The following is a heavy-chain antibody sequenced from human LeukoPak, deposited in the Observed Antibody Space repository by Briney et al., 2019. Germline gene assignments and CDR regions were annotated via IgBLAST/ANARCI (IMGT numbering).Heavy chain of an antibody. CDR3: ARRARGDYVPVGDAFDI. Sequence: XIXPGDSDTRYSPSFQGQVTISADKSISTAYLQWSSLKASDTAMYYCARRARGDYVPVGDAFDIWGQGTMVTVSS. J-gene: IGHJ3*02. CDR2: IXPGDSDT. D-gene: IGHD4-17*01. V-gene: IGHV5-51*01.